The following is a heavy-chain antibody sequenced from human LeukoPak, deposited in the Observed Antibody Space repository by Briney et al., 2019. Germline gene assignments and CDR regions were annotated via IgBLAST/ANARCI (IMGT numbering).Heavy chain of an antibody. J-gene: IGHJ3*02. Sequence: PSETLSLTCTVSGGSISSGGYSWSWIRQPPGKGLEWIGYIYHSGSTYYNPSLKSRVTISVDRSKNQFSLKLSSVTAADTAVYYCAREVTMIVAFDIWGQGTMVTVSS. D-gene: IGHD3-22*01. CDR3: AREVTMIVAFDI. CDR2: IYHSGST. CDR1: GGSISSGGYS. V-gene: IGHV4-30-2*01.